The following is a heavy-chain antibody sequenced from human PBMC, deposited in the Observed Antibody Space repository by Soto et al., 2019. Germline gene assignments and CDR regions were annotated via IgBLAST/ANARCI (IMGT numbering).Heavy chain of an antibody. D-gene: IGHD6-13*01. V-gene: IGHV1-24*01. J-gene: IGHJ3*02. CDR3: ATVFILARIGAAGYVFDI. CDR1: GYTLTELS. CDR2: FDPEDGET. Sequence: APVKVSCKVSGYTLTELSMHWVRQAPGKGLEWMGGFDPEDGETIYAQKFQGRVTMTEDTSTDTAYMELSSLRSEGTAVSYCATVFILARIGAAGYVFDIWGQGTMDTVS.